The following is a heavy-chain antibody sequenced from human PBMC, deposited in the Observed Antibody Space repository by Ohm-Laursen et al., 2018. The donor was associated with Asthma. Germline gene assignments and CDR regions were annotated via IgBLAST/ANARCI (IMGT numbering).Heavy chain of an antibody. CDR3: AREATIITRYFDS. Sequence: DSDNDSCKASGYAFTNYGFSWVRQAPGQRLECMAWISAYNGNTNYAPKFQDRVTMTTDTSTSTAYMELRGLRSDDTAVYYCAREATIITRYFDSWGQGRLVTVSS. J-gene: IGHJ4*02. CDR1: GYAFTNYG. CDR2: ISAYNGNT. V-gene: IGHV1-18*04. D-gene: IGHD5-12*01.